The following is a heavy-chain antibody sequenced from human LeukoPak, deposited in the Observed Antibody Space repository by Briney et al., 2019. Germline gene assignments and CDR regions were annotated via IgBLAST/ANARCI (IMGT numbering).Heavy chain of an antibody. CDR3: TSGLHICF. Sequence: GGSLRLSCAASGFTFSDAWMSWVRQAPGKGLEWVRLIKSKTDGGTTDCATPVKGRFTISRDDSRNTVYLQMSSLKTEDTALYYCTSGLHICFWGQGTLVTVSS. CDR1: GFTFSDAW. D-gene: IGHD3-10*02. J-gene: IGHJ4*02. V-gene: IGHV3-15*01. CDR2: IKSKTDGGTT.